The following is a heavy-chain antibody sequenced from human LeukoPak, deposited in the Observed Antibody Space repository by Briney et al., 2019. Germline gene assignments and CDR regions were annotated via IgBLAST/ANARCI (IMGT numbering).Heavy chain of an antibody. CDR1: GFTVSSNH. CDR2: MYSGGDA. V-gene: IGHV3-53*01. J-gene: IGHJ4*02. Sequence: GGSLRLSCAASGFTVSSNHMSWVRQAPGKGLECVSVMYSGGDAYYADSVTGRFTFSRDNSKNTRYLQMNSLRAEDTAVYYCARVWEISFDSWGQGSLVTVSA. CDR3: ARVWEISFDS. D-gene: IGHD3-16*02.